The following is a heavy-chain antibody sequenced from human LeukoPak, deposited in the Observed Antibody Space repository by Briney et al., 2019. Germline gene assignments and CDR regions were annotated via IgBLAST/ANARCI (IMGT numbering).Heavy chain of an antibody. D-gene: IGHD3-22*01. CDR3: AREPQGDSSGYDAFDV. Sequence: GGSLRLSCAASGITLRRIYMTWVRQTPGKGLGLVSAIYSGGSTYYADSVKGRFTLSRDSSKNTLFLQMNSLRAEDTAVYCCAREPQGDSSGYDAFDVWGQGTLVTVSS. V-gene: IGHV3-66*01. CDR2: IYSGGST. J-gene: IGHJ3*01. CDR1: GITLRRIY.